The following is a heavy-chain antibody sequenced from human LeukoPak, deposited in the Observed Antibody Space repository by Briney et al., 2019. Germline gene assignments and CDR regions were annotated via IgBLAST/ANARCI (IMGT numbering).Heavy chain of an antibody. CDR1: GGSISSGDYY. Sequence: SETLSLTCTVSGGSISSGDYYWSWIRQPPGKGLEWIGYIYYSGSTYYNPSLKSRVTISVDTSKNQFSLKLSSVTAADTAVYYCARDVMEAYCGGDCYPSVSTWGQGTLVTVSS. V-gene: IGHV4-30-4*08. CDR3: ARDVMEAYCGGDCYPSVST. J-gene: IGHJ5*02. CDR2: IYYSGST. D-gene: IGHD2-21*01.